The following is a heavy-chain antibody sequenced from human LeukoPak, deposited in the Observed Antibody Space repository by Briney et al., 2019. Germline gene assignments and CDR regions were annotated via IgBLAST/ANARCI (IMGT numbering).Heavy chain of an antibody. Sequence: GGSLRLSCAASGFTFSSYSMNWVRQAPGKGLEWVSYISSSSSTIHYADSVKGRFTISRDNAKNSLYLQMNSLRAEDTAVYYCARDLRGTGYNFDYWGQGTLVTVSS. CDR1: GFTFSSYS. CDR2: ISSSSSTI. V-gene: IGHV3-48*04. CDR3: ARDLRGTGYNFDY. D-gene: IGHD3/OR15-3a*01. J-gene: IGHJ4*02.